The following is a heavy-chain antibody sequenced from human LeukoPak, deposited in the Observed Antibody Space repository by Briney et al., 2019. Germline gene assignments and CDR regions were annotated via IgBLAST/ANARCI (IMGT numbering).Heavy chain of an antibody. J-gene: IGHJ6*02. CDR2: IIPILGIA. Sequence: EASVKVSCKASGGTFSSYAISWVRQAPGQGLEWMGRIIPILGIANYAQKFQGRVTITADKSTSTAYMELSSLRSEDTAVYYCARDGVGIIAAAGTDHYYYYGMDVWGQGTTVTVSS. V-gene: IGHV1-69*04. CDR3: ARDGVGIIAAAGTDHYYYYGMDV. CDR1: GGTFSSYA. D-gene: IGHD6-13*01.